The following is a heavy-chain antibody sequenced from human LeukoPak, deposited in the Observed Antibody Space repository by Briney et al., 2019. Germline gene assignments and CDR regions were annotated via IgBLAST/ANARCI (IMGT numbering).Heavy chain of an antibody. CDR2: ISGSSSYI. J-gene: IGHJ4*02. D-gene: IGHD3-10*01. V-gene: IGHV3-21*01. CDR3: ARAFNYYGSGSYYDLIDY. Sequence: PGGFLRLSCAASGFTFSSYSMNWVRQAPGKGLEWVSSISGSSSYIYYADSVKGRFTISRDNAKNSLYLQVNSLRAEDTAVYYCARAFNYYGSGSYYDLIDYWGQGTLVTVSS. CDR1: GFTFSSYS.